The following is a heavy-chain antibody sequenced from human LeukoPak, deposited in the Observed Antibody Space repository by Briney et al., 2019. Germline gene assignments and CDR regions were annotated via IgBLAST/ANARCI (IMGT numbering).Heavy chain of an antibody. J-gene: IGHJ4*02. CDR2: ISYDGSNK. D-gene: IGHD1-26*01. CDR1: GFTFSSYA. V-gene: IGHV3-30-3*01. CDR3: ARGTAYYVNDY. Sequence: GRSLRLSCATSGFTFSSYAMHWVRQAPGKGLEWVAVISYDGSNKYYADSVKGRFTISRDNSKNTLYLQMNSLRAEDTAVYYCARGTAYYVNDYWGQGALVTVSS.